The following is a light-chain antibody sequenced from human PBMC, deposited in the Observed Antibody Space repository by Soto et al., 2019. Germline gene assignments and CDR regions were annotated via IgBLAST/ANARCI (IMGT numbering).Light chain of an antibody. CDR1: NSNIGRNT. CDR2: SDN. J-gene: IGLJ3*02. V-gene: IGLV1-44*01. Sequence: QSVLTQPPSASGTPGQRVTISCSGSNSNIGRNTVNWYKQFPGAAPNLLIHSDNERPSGVPDRFSGSRSGTSASLAISGLQSEDEADYYCAAWDESPNVPVFGGGTKLTVL. CDR3: AAWDESPNVPV.